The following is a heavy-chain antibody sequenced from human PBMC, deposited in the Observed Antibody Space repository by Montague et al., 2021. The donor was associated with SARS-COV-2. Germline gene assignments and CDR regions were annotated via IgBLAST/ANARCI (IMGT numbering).Heavy chain of an antibody. CDR2: IFRNGAT. J-gene: IGHJ6*02. CDR3: ARTSRGSRYFYGVDV. Sequence: SETLSLTCTVSGDSISDYYWSWIRQPPGMGLEWIGYIFRNGATNYNPPLKSRVIISLDTSKNQFSLRLSSVTAADTAIYYCARTSRGSRYFYGVDVWGQGTTVTVSS. D-gene: IGHD2-21*01. CDR1: GDSISDYY. V-gene: IGHV4-59*01.